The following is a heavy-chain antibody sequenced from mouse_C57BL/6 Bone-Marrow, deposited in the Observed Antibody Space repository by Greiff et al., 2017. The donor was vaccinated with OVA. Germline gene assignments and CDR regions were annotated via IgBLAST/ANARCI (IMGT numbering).Heavy chain of an antibody. D-gene: IGHD1-1*01. V-gene: IGHV1-81*01. Sequence: VQLQESGAELARPGASVKLSCKASGYTFTSYGISWVKQRTGQGLEWIGEINPRSGNTYYNEKFKGKATLTVDKSSSTAYMELRSLTSEDSAVYFWAPLDGRLFAYWGQGTLVTVSA. CDR2: INPRSGNT. CDR3: APLDGRLFAY. CDR1: GYTFTSYG. J-gene: IGHJ3*01.